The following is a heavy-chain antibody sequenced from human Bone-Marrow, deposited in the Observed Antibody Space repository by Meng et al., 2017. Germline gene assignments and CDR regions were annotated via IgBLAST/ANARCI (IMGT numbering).Heavy chain of an antibody. J-gene: IGHJ2*01. CDR3: ASGGVEVATIGWYFDL. Sequence: GESLKISCAASGFTFSSYAMHWVRQAPGKGLEWVAVISYDGSNKYYADSVKGRFTISRDNSKNTLYLQMNSLRAEDTDVYYCASGGVEVATIGWYFDLWGHGTLVTVSS. CDR2: ISYDGSNK. D-gene: IGHD5-24*01. V-gene: IGHV3-30*01. CDR1: GFTFSSYA.